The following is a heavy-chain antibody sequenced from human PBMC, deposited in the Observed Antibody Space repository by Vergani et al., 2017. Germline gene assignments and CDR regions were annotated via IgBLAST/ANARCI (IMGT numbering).Heavy chain of an antibody. Sequence: QVQLQQWGGGLLKPSETLSLTCVVNGGSFTSYHWTWIRQSPGEGLEWVGDIDHTGRPDYNPSLKSRLTMSEDKSRNQFPLTLNSVTATDTAIYFCARVNTETNGHLYYYYYMDVWGQGTAVTVS. CDR3: ARVNTETNGHLYYYYYMDV. V-gene: IGHV4-34*01. CDR2: IDHTGRP. D-gene: IGHD4-11*01. J-gene: IGHJ6*03. CDR1: GGSFTSYH.